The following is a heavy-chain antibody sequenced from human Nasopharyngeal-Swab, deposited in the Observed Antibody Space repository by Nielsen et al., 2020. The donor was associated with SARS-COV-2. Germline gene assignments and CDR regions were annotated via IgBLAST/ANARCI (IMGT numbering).Heavy chain of an antibody. CDR3: ARDGSPLYGMDV. Sequence: EGSLRLSCAASGFTFSSYAMHWVRQAPGKGLEWVAVISYDGSNKYYADSVKGRFTISRDNSKNTLYLQMNSLRAEDTAVYYCARDGSPLYGMDVWGQGTTVTVSS. CDR1: GFTFSSYA. V-gene: IGHV3-30*04. CDR2: ISYDGSNK. J-gene: IGHJ6*02.